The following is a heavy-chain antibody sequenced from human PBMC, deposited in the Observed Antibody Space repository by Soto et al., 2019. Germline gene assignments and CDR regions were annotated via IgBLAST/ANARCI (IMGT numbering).Heavy chain of an antibody. J-gene: IGHJ4*02. D-gene: IGHD2-8*01. CDR3: AKGGLEYATSPYDY. V-gene: IGHV3-23*01. CDR1: GFTFKNYA. Sequence: GSLRLSCAASGFTFKNYAMSWVRQAPGKGLEWVSGISRGRGGTYYPDSVKGRFTISRDDSKNTLYLQMNSLRLEDTAVYYCAKGGLEYATSPYDYWGQGTLVTVSS. CDR2: ISRGRGGT.